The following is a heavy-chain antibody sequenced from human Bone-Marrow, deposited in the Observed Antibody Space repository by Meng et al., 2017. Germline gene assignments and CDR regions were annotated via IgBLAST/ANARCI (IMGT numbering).Heavy chain of an antibody. V-gene: IGHV3-9*01. J-gene: IGHJ2*01. CDR3: AKESFGDRGVWYFDL. D-gene: IGHD3-10*01. CDR2: ISWNSGSI. CDR1: GFAFDDCA. Sequence: GGSLRLSCAASGFAFDDCAMHWVRQAPGKGLDRVSGISWNSGSIGYADYVKGRFTISRDNAKNSLYLQINSLIAEDTALYCCAKESFGDRGVWYFDLWGRGTLVTVSS.